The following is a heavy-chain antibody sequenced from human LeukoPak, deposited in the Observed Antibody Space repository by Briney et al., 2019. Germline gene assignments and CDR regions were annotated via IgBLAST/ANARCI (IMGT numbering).Heavy chain of an antibody. V-gene: IGHV3-30*02. CDR3: AKDAYYY. CDR1: GFTFSSYA. Sequence: GGSLRLSCAASGFTFSSYAMSWVRQAPGKGLEWVSFIRNDGSNKYYADSVKGRFTISRDNSKNTLYLQMNSLRDEDTAIYYCAKDAYYYWGQGTLVTVSS. CDR2: IRNDGSNK. D-gene: IGHD2-21*01. J-gene: IGHJ4*02.